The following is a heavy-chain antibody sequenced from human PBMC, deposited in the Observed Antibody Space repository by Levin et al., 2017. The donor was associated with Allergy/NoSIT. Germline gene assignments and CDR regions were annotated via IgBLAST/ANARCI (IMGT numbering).Heavy chain of an antibody. CDR2: IYSSGSA. Sequence: SQTLSLTCKVSGGSISSGSYYWSWIRQLAAKGLEWIGRIYSSGSANYNPSLKSRVTISVDTSKNQFSLKLSSVTAADTAVYYCARAEVGSEHWGQGTLVTVSS. V-gene: IGHV4-61*02. CDR3: ARAEVGSEH. J-gene: IGHJ4*02. CDR1: GGSISSGSYY. D-gene: IGHD3-10*01.